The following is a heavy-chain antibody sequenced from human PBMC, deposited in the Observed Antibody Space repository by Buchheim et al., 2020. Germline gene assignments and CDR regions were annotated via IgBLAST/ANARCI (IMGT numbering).Heavy chain of an antibody. J-gene: IGHJ4*02. Sequence: EVQLLESGGGLVQPGGSLRLSCAASGFTFSSYAMSWVRQASGKGLEWVSAISGSGGSTYYADSVKGRFMISSDNSKNTLYMQMNNLRAEDTAVYYCAKETYSSGWVENYFDYWGQGTL. CDR1: GFTFSSYA. CDR2: ISGSGGST. V-gene: IGHV3-23*01. D-gene: IGHD6-19*01. CDR3: AKETYSSGWVENYFDY.